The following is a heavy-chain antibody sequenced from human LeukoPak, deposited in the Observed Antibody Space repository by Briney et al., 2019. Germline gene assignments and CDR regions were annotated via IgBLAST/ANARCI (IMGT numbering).Heavy chain of an antibody. D-gene: IGHD3-9*01. J-gene: IGHJ4*02. CDR1: GFTFSSYA. CDR3: ARDLHDILTGSFRFDY. CDR2: ISYDGSNK. Sequence: PGRSLRLSCAASGFTFSSYAMHWVRQAPGKGLEWVAVISYDGSNKYYADSVKGRFTISRDNSKNTPYLQMNSLRAEDTAVYYCARDLHDILTGSFRFDYWGQGTLVTVSS. V-gene: IGHV3-30*04.